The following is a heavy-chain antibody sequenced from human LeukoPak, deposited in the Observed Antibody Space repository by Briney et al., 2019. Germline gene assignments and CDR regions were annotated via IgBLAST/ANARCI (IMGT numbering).Heavy chain of an antibody. CDR3: AREGGSYRPLDY. D-gene: IGHD3-16*02. Sequence: SETLSLTCTVSGGSVSSDNYYWSWIRQPPGKGLEWIAYIYHSGSTNHNPSLKGRVTISVDTSKNQFSLHLTSATAADTAVYYCAREGGSYRPLDYSGQGTLVTVSS. CDR1: GGSVSSDNYY. V-gene: IGHV4-61*01. J-gene: IGHJ4*02. CDR2: IYHSGST.